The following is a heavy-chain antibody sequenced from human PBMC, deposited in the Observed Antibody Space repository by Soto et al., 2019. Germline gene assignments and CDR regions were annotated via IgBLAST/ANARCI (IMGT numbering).Heavy chain of an antibody. D-gene: IGHD2-15*01. CDR1: GFTFRNYA. J-gene: IGHJ6*02. V-gene: IGHV3-30-3*01. CDR2: IAYDGSNA. Sequence: QVQLVESGGGVVQPGGSLRISCAASGFTFRNYAMHWVRQAPGKGLECLAVIAYDGSNAFYRDSVKGRFTISRDNSKNMLFLLMYMLTSEDTGVCSCARGDREDILVVVGARPGEYGIDIWGQGTTATVSS. CDR3: ARGDREDILVVVGARPGEYGIDI.